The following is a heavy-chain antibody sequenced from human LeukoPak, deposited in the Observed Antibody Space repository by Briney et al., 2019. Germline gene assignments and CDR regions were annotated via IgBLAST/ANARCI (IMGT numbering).Heavy chain of an antibody. Sequence: SETLSLTCTVSGGSVSSTTYYWSWVRQPPGKGLEWIGYIYYSGNTNYNPSLKSRLTMSADRSRNQFSLNPNSVTAADTAVYYCARINWNYFDYWGQGILVTVSS. V-gene: IGHV4-61*01. CDR1: GGSVSSTTYY. D-gene: IGHD1-1*01. CDR2: IYYSGNT. J-gene: IGHJ4*02. CDR3: ARINWNYFDY.